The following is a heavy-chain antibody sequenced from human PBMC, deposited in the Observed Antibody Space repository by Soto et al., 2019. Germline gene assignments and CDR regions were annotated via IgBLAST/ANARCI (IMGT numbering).Heavy chain of an antibody. CDR3: AKDYPIVVVPAAIPRGFDY. V-gene: IGHV3-23*01. D-gene: IGHD2-2*01. Sequence: GGALRLSCAASVFTFSSYAMSWVRQAPGKGLEWVSAISGSGGSTYYADSVKGRFTISRDNSKNTLYLQMNSLRAEDTAVYYCAKDYPIVVVPAAIPRGFDYWGQGTLVTVSS. J-gene: IGHJ4*02. CDR1: VFTFSSYA. CDR2: ISGSGGST.